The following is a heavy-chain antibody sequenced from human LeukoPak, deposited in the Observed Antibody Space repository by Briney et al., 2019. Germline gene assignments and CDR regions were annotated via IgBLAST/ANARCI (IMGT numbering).Heavy chain of an antibody. CDR1: GYTFTSYG. CDR2: ISACNGNT. Sequence: ASVKVSCKASGYTFTSYGISWVRQAPGQGLEWMGWISACNGNTNYAQKLQGRVTMTTDTSTSTAYMELRSLRSDDTAVYYCARDTLGGAYYYYYMDVWGKGTTVTVSS. CDR3: ARDTLGGAYYYYYMDV. V-gene: IGHV1-18*01. D-gene: IGHD3-10*01. J-gene: IGHJ6*03.